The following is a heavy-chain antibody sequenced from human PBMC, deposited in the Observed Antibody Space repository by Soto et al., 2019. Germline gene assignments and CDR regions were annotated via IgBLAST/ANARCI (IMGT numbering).Heavy chain of an antibody. CDR3: VQTTGWPAFDF. D-gene: IGHD6-19*01. CDR2: IYGGGTT. V-gene: IGHV3-53*01. J-gene: IGHJ4*02. Sequence: EVQLVESGGGLIQPGGSLRLSCAASGFAVSSKYMTWVRQAPGKGLEWVSVIYGGGTTYYADSVKGRFTISRDTSKNTLYLQMNSLRAEDTAVYYCVQTTGWPAFDFWGQGTLVPVSS. CDR1: GFAVSSKY.